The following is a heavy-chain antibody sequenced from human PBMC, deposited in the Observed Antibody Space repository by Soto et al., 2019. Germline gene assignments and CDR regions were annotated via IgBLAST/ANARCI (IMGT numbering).Heavy chain of an antibody. V-gene: IGHV4-30-2*01. CDR2: IYHSGTT. Sequence: QLQLQESGSGLVKPSQTLSLTCAVSGGSISSGGYSWNWIRQPPGKGLEWIGYIYHSGTTYYNPSLKCRVTISVDSSKNQFSLKLSSVTAADTAVYYCASSHAGAHITAAVHWGQGTLVTVSS. CDR1: GGSISSGGYS. CDR3: ASSHAGAHITAAVH. D-gene: IGHD6-13*01. J-gene: IGHJ4*02.